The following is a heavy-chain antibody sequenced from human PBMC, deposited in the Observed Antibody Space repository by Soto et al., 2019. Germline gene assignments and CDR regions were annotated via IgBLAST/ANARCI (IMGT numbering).Heavy chain of an antibody. CDR3: ARSRSSYYGFDY. Sequence: PSETLSLTCTVPGGSISSYYWSWIRQPPGKGLEWIGYIYFTGSTNYNPSLKSRVTMSLDTSMNQFSLSLSSVTAADTAVYYCARSRSSYYGFDYWGQGTLVTVSS. D-gene: IGHD1-26*01. J-gene: IGHJ4*02. CDR1: GGSISSYY. CDR2: IYFTGST. V-gene: IGHV4-59*01.